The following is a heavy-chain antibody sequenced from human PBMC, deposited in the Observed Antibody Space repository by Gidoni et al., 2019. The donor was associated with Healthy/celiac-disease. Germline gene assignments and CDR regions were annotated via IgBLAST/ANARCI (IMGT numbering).Heavy chain of an antibody. D-gene: IGHD5-12*01. CDR1: VFTFIDYY. Sequence: QVQLVESGGGLVKPGGSLRLSCAASVFTFIDYYMSWIRQAPGKGLEWVSYISSSSSYTNYADSVKGRFTISRDNAKNSLYLQMNSLRAEDTAVYYCAIEQGQIVATIPSHYWGQGTLVTVSS. CDR2: ISSSSSYT. CDR3: AIEQGQIVATIPSHY. V-gene: IGHV3-11*05. J-gene: IGHJ4*02.